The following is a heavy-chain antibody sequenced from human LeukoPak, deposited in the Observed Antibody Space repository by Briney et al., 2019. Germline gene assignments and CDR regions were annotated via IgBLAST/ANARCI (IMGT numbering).Heavy chain of an antibody. D-gene: IGHD6-25*01. Sequence: ASVKVSCKASGGTFSSYAISWVRQAPGQGLEWMGGIIPIFGTANYAQKFQSRVTITADESTSTAYMELSSLRSEDTAVYYCARSGTSFNWFDPWGQGTLVTVSS. CDR2: IIPIFGTA. CDR3: ARSGTSFNWFDP. J-gene: IGHJ5*02. V-gene: IGHV1-69*13. CDR1: GGTFSSYA.